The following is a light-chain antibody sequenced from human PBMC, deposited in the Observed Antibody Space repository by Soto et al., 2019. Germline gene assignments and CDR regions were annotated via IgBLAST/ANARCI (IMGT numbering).Light chain of an antibody. Sequence: DIQMTQSPSPLSASVGDRVDITCRTSQSVSSYLNWYQAKPGKAPKLLIYEASSLESGVPSRFSGSGSGTDFTLTISSLQPEDSVTYYCQQRYSTPPFTFGPGTRVDI. V-gene: IGKV1-39*01. CDR3: QQRYSTPPFT. J-gene: IGKJ3*01. CDR2: EAS. CDR1: QSVSSY.